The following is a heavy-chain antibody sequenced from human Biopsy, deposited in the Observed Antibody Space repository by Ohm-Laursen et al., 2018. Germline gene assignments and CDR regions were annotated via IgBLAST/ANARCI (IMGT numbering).Heavy chain of an antibody. J-gene: IGHJ6*02. D-gene: IGHD2/OR15-2a*01. Sequence: SLRLSCAAPGFTFSNYGMHWVRQAPGKGLEWVALIWYDGSNKNSEDSVKGRFTVSRDNSKNTLSLQMNNLRAEDTAVYYCARDLEYGISFYYYYGMDVWGQGTTVTVSS. V-gene: IGHV3-33*01. CDR1: GFTFSNYG. CDR2: IWYDGSNK. CDR3: ARDLEYGISFYYYYGMDV.